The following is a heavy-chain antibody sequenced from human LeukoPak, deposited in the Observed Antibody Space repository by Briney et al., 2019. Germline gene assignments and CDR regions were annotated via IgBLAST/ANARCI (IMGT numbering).Heavy chain of an antibody. V-gene: IGHV3-53*04. CDR3: ARGGPQWQQWGGDAFDI. J-gene: IGHJ3*02. CDR1: GFTVSSNY. CDR2: IYSGGST. D-gene: IGHD6-19*01. Sequence: GGSLRLSCAASGFTVSSNYMNWVRQAPGKGLEWVSVIYSGGSTYYADSVKGRFTISRHNSKNTLYLQMNSLRAEDTAVYYCARGGPQWQQWGGDAFDIWGQGTMVTVSS.